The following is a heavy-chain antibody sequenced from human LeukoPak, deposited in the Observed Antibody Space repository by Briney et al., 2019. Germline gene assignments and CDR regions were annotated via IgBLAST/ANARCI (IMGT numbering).Heavy chain of an antibody. CDR1: GGSIGNFY. CDR3: ARHSEASPHYFDY. J-gene: IGHJ4*02. D-gene: IGHD1-26*01. V-gene: IGHV4-59*08. Sequence: KPSETLSLTCTVSGGSIGNFYWTWIRQPPGEGLEWIGFISYNGGTTHYNPSLKSRVTMSVATSYNQFSLRLSSVTASDTAIYYCARHSEASPHYFDYWGQGALVTVSS. CDR2: ISYNGGTT.